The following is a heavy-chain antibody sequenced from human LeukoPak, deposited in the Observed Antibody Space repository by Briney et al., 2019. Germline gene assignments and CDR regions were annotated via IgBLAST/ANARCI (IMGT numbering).Heavy chain of an antibody. CDR2: INPDGSST. Sequence: PGGSVRLSCAASGFTFSRYWMHWVRQVPGKGLYWVSRINPDGSSTNSADSVQGRFTISRDNATNTLYLQMSSLRADDTAIYYCWVYYFDASAYYALDYWGQGTLVTVSS. CDR1: GFTFSRYW. D-gene: IGHD3-22*01. V-gene: IGHV3-74*01. CDR3: WVYYFDASAYYALDY. J-gene: IGHJ4*02.